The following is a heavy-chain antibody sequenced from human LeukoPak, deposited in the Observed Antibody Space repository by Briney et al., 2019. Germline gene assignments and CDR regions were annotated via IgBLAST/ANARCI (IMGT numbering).Heavy chain of an antibody. D-gene: IGHD3-10*01. J-gene: IGHJ4*02. CDR1: GYSIRSGYY. CDR3: ARDRIYGSGSDHFDY. CDR2: IYHSGGT. Sequence: SETLSLTCTVSGYSIRSGYYWGWIRQPPGKGLEWIGSIYHSGGTYYNPSLKSRVTISVDTSKNQLSLKLSSVTAADTAVYYCARDRIYGSGSDHFDYWGQGTLVTVSS. V-gene: IGHV4-38-2*02.